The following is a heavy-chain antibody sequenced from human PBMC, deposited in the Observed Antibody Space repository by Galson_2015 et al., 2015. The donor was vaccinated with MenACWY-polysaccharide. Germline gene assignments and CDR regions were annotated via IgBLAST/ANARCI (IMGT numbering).Heavy chain of an antibody. CDR3: ARDKMVAGAVDI. CDR1: GFTFSSYN. V-gene: IGHV3-48*02. J-gene: IGHJ3*02. Sequence: SLRLSCAASGFTFSSYNMDWVRQAPGKGLEWVSYISTSSSIIYYTDSVKGRFTISRDNAKNSLYLQMNSLRDEDTAVYYCARDKMVAGAVDIWGQVTMVTVSS. D-gene: IGHD2-15*01. CDR2: ISTSSSII.